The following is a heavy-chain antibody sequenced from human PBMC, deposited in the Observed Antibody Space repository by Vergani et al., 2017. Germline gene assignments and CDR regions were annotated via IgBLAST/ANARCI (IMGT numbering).Heavy chain of an antibody. CDR3: AKGVYCSSTSCYEGRGYYYGMGV. CDR1: GFTFSSYS. CDR2: ISGSGGNT. Sequence: DVHLAESGGGFFQPGGSLRLSCAASGFTFSSYSMNWVRQAPGKGLEWVSGISGSGGNTYYANSVKGRFTISRDNSKNMLYLQMNSLRADDTAVYYCAKGVYCSSTSCYEGRGYYYGMGVWGQGTTVTFSS. V-gene: IGHV3-23*04. J-gene: IGHJ6*02. D-gene: IGHD2-2*01.